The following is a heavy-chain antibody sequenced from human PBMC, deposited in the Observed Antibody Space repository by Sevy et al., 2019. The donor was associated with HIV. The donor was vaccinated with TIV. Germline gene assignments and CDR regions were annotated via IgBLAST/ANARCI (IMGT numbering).Heavy chain of an antibody. CDR1: GFTVSDAW. J-gene: IGHJ4*02. Sequence: GGSLRLSCGASGFTVSDAWMSWVRQAPGKGLEWVGRIKSKSDGGTTDYVAPVKGRFTISRDDSKNTLYLQMSSLKTEDTAVYDCTTAPGVTIFGVVKDYWGQGTLVTVSS. D-gene: IGHD3-3*01. V-gene: IGHV3-15*01. CDR2: IKSKSDGGTT. CDR3: TTAPGVTIFGVVKDY.